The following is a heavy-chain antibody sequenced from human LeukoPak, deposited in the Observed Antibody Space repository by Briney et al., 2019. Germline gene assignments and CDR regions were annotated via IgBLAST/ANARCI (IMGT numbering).Heavy chain of an antibody. D-gene: IGHD6-13*01. Sequence: SETLSLTCTVSGGSISSYYWSWIRQPPGKGLEWIGYIYYSGSTNYNPSLKSRVTISVDTSKNQFSLKLSSVTAADTAVYYCARDTYSSPGNWFDPWGQGTLVTVSS. J-gene: IGHJ5*02. CDR2: IYYSGST. CDR3: ARDTYSSPGNWFDP. V-gene: IGHV4-59*01. CDR1: GGSISSYY.